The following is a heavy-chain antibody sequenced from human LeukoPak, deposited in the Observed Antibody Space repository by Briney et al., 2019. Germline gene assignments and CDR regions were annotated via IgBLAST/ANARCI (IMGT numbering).Heavy chain of an antibody. CDR1: GGSISSSSYY. CDR3: ARAGYCSSTSCPLWVWNYMDV. J-gene: IGHJ6*03. CDR2: IYYSGST. V-gene: IGHV4-39*07. D-gene: IGHD2-2*01. Sequence: PSETLSLTCTVSGGSISSSSYYRGWIRQPPGKGLEWIGSIYYSGSTYYNPSLKSRVTISVDTSKNQFSLKLSSVTAADTAVYYCARAGYCSSTSCPLWVWNYMDVWGKGTTVTVSS.